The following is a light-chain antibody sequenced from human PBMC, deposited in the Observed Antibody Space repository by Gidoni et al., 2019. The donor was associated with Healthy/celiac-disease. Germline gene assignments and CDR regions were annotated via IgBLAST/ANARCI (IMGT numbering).Light chain of an antibody. CDR2: GAS. Sequence: EIVLTQSPGTLSLSPGERATLSCRASQSGSSSYLAWYQQKPGQAPRLLIYGASSRATGIPDRFSGSGSGTDFTLTISRLEPEDFAVYYCQQYGSSLIFTFGPGTKVDIK. J-gene: IGKJ3*01. CDR1: QSGSSSY. V-gene: IGKV3-20*01. CDR3: QQYGSSLIFT.